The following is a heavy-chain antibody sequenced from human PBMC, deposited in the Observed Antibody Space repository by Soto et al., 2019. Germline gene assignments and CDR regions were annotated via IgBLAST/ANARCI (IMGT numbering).Heavy chain of an antibody. J-gene: IGHJ6*02. CDR2: INPNSGGT. D-gene: IGHD6-13*01. V-gene: IGHV1-2*04. Sequence: GASVKVSCKASGYTFTGYYMHWVRQAPGQGLEWMGWINPNSGGTNYAQKFQGWVTMTRDTSISTAYMELSRLRSDDTAVYYCARASSSWYSGYYHYGMDVWGQGTTVTVSS. CDR1: GYTFTGYY. CDR3: ARASSSWYSGYYHYGMDV.